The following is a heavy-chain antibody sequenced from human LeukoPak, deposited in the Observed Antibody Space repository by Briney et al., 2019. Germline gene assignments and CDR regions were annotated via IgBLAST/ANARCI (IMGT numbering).Heavy chain of an antibody. Sequence: PGGSLRLSCPASGFTFSDYSMSWVRQAPGKGLEWVSSISSSSDYIYYADSVKGRFTISRDNAGNSLYLQMNSLRAEDTAVYYCARSRSVSNYKGMDVWGQETTVTVSS. CDR1: GFTFSDYS. CDR3: ARSRSVSNYKGMDV. V-gene: IGHV3-21*01. CDR2: ISSSSDYI. D-gene: IGHD5/OR15-5a*01. J-gene: IGHJ6*02.